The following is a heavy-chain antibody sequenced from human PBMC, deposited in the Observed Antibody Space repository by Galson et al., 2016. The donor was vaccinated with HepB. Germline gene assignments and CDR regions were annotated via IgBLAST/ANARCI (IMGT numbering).Heavy chain of an antibody. J-gene: IGHJ5*02. CDR3: ARGGALGWFDP. V-gene: IGHV4-30-2*01. CDR1: NGSISSGRHP. CDR2: IYHSGSA. Sequence: TLSLTCGVSNGSISSGRHPWSWIRQPPGKGLEWIGYIYHSGSAYYSPSLRSRVTMSVDKSKNQFSLKVTSVTAEDTAMYYCARGGALGWFDPWGQGTLVTVSS.